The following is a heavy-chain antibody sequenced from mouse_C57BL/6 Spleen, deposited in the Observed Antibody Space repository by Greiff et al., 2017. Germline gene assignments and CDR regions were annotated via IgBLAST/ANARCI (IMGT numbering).Heavy chain of an antibody. CDR3: ARPGGLLYARDY. CDR1: GYTFTSYG. D-gene: IGHD1-1*01. V-gene: IGHV1-81*01. Sequence: VQLQQSGAELARPGASVKLSCKASGYTFTSYGISWVKQRTGQGLEWIGEISPRSGNTYYNEKFKGKATLTADKSSSTAYMELRSLTSEDSAVYVCARPGGLLYARDYWGQGTSVTVAS. J-gene: IGHJ4*01. CDR2: ISPRSGNT.